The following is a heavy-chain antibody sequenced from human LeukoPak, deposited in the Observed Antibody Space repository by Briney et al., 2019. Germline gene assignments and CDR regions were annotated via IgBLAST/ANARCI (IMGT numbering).Heavy chain of an antibody. D-gene: IGHD6-19*01. CDR1: GYTFTGYY. J-gene: IGHJ4*02. Sequence: GASVKVSCKASGYTFTGYYMHWVRQAPGQGLKWMGWINPNSGGTNYAQKFQGRVTMTRDTSISTAYMELSRLRSDDTAVYYCARDRSYSSGWYNYWGQGTLVTVSS. CDR2: INPNSGGT. CDR3: ARDRSYSSGWYNY. V-gene: IGHV1-2*02.